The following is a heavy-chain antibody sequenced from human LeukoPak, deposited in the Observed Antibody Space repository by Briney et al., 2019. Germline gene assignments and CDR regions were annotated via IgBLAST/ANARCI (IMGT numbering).Heavy chain of an antibody. Sequence: SETLSLTCTVSGGSISSYYWSWIRQPPGKGLEWIGYIYYSGSTNYNPSLKSRVTISVDTSKNQFSLKLSSVTAADTAVYYCARQPFPHYYDSSGYHSAFDIWGQGTMVTVSS. CDR1: GGSISSYY. V-gene: IGHV4-59*08. CDR3: ARQPFPHYYDSSGYHSAFDI. CDR2: IYYSGST. D-gene: IGHD3-22*01. J-gene: IGHJ3*02.